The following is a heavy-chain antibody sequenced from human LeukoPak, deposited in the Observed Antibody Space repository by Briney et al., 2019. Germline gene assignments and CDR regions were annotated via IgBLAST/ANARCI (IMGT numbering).Heavy chain of an antibody. CDR1: GGSISSSSYY. Sequence: SETLSLTCTVSGGSISSSSYYWGWIRQPRGKGLEWIGSIYYSGSTYYNPSLKSRVTISVDTSKNQFSLKLSSVTAADTAVYYCARYSYGIPPPYWGQGTLVTVSS. V-gene: IGHV4-39*01. J-gene: IGHJ4*02. CDR3: ARYSYGIPPPY. CDR2: IYYSGST. D-gene: IGHD5-18*01.